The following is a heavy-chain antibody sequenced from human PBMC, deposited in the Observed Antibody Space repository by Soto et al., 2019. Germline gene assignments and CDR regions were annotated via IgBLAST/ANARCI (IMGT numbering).Heavy chain of an antibody. CDR3: AREMLSGSDGAKNWYFDL. CDR2: IYYSGST. J-gene: IGHJ2*01. CDR1: GGSISSGGYY. D-gene: IGHD1-26*01. V-gene: IGHV4-31*03. Sequence: QVQLQESGPGLVKPSQTLSLTCTVSGGSISSGGYYWSWIRQHPGTGLEWIGYIYYSGSTYYNPSLKSRVTISVDTSKNQFSLKLSSVTAADTAVYYCAREMLSGSDGAKNWYFDLWGRGTLVTVSS.